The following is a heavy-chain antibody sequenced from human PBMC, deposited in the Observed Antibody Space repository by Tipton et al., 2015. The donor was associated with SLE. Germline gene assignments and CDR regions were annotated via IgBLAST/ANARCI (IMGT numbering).Heavy chain of an antibody. CDR3: ARESKWAGGNNWFDT. CDR1: GFTFSAFR. V-gene: IGHV3-7*01. CDR2: IIEDGSER. J-gene: IGHJ5*02. Sequence: GSLRLSCAASGFTFSAFRLTWVRQTPGQGLEWVANIIEDGSERHYEDSLEGRFTISRDNVNNIMHLQMNSLRAEDTAIYYCARESKWAGGNNWFDTWGQGTLVTVSS. D-gene: IGHD1-26*01.